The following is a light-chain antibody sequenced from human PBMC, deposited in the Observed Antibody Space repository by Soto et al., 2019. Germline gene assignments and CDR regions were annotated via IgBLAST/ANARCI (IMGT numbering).Light chain of an antibody. Sequence: EIVLTQSPGTLSLSPGERATLSCRASQSVSSSYLAWYQQKPGQAPRLLIYGASSRATGIPDRFRGSGSGTDFTLTISRLEPEDFAVYYCQQYCSSPPWTFGQGTKVEIK. CDR1: QSVSSSY. CDR2: GAS. CDR3: QQYCSSPPWT. J-gene: IGKJ1*01. V-gene: IGKV3-20*01.